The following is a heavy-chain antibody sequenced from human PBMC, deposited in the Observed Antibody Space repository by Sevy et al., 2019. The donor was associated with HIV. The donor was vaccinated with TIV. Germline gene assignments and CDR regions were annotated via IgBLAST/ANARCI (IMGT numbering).Heavy chain of an antibody. D-gene: IGHD5-12*01. CDR2: IYYSGSA. CDR1: GGSISSSSYY. CDR3: ARHASGYDLYYFDY. J-gene: IGHJ4*02. Sequence: SETLSLACTVSGGSISSSSYYWGWIRQPPGKGLECIWSIYYSGSASYNPSLKSRVTISVDTSKNQFSLKLGSVTAADTAVYYCARHASGYDLYYFDYWGQGTLVTVSS. V-gene: IGHV4-39*01.